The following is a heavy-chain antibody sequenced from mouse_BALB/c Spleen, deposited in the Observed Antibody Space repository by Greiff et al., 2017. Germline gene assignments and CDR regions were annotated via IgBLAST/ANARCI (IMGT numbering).Heavy chain of an antibody. CDR3: ARGAYGYDGFAY. V-gene: IGHV1-54*01. Sequence: QVQLQQSGAELVRPGTSVKVSCKASGYAFTNYLIEWVKQRPGQGLEWIGVINPGSGGTNYNEKFKGKATLTADKSSSTAYMQLSSLTSDDSAVYFCARGAYGYDGFAYWGQGTLVTVSA. J-gene: IGHJ3*01. CDR2: INPGSGGT. D-gene: IGHD2-2*01. CDR1: GYAFTNYL.